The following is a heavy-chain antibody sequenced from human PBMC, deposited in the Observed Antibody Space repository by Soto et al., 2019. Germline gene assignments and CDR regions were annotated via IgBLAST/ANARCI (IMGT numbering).Heavy chain of an antibody. D-gene: IGHD2-8*01. V-gene: IGHV1-46*02. J-gene: IGHJ5*02. CDR3: AREVNGWCRGFDR. CDR1: GYPFNNYH. CDR2: IDPTGGDT. Sequence: QVQLVQSGAEVKKPGASVKVSCEASGYPFNNYHIHWVRQAPGQGLECMGKIDPTGGDTHYAQQFQGRVTMTRDTSTSTVYMERSSLRSDDTAVYYCAREVNGWCRGFDRWGQGNLVTVSS.